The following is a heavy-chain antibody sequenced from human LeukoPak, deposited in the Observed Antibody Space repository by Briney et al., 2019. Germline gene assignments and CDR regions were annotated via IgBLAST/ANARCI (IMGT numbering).Heavy chain of an antibody. D-gene: IGHD6-13*01. J-gene: IGHJ4*02. CDR2: ISAYNGNT. V-gene: IGHV1-18*01. CDR1: GYTFTSYG. Sequence: ASVKVPCKASGYTFTSYGISWVRQAPGQGLEWMGWISAYNGNTNYAQKLQGRVTMTTDTSTSTAYMELRSLRSDDTAVYYCARVWYSSSWYPSDFDYWGQGTLVTVSS. CDR3: ARVWYSSSWYPSDFDY.